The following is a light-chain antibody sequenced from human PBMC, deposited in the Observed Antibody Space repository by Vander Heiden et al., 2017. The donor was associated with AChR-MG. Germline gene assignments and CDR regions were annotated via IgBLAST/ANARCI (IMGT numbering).Light chain of an antibody. CDR3: QVWDESRMI. CDR2: FNT. J-gene: IGLJ2*01. CDR1: KIVDKS. Sequence: SYVLTQVPSVSVLPGKTATMTCGGHKIVDKSVHWYQQRPGQALKVVIIFNTDRPSGVPERFSGSNSGALATLTITRVEVGDEADYYCQVWDESRMIIGGGTRLTVL. V-gene: IGLV3-21*04.